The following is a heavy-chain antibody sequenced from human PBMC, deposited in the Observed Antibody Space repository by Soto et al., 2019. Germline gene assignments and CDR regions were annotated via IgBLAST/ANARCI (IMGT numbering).Heavy chain of an antibody. CDR1: GGSISSGGYS. CDR2: IYHSGST. V-gene: IGHV4-30-2*01. D-gene: IGHD5-18*01. CDR3: ARVAYSYGLDY. Sequence: PSETLSLTCAVCGGSISSGGYSWSWIRQPPGKGLEWIGYIYHSGSTYYNPSLKSRVTISVDRSKNQFSLQLSSVTAADTAVYYCARVAYSYGLDYWGQGTLVTVSS. J-gene: IGHJ4*02.